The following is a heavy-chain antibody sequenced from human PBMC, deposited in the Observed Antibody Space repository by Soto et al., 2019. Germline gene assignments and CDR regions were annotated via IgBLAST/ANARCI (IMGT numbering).Heavy chain of an antibody. CDR3: ARAERPYGDYDNYYYAMDV. CDR1: GYTLTELS. V-gene: IGHV1-24*01. D-gene: IGHD4-17*01. J-gene: IGHJ6*02. CDR2: FDPEDGET. Sequence: ASVKVSCKVSGYTLTELSMHWVRQAPGKGLEWMGGFDPEDGETNYAQKFQGRVTITADESTSTAYMELSSLRSEDTAVYYCARAERPYGDYDNYYYAMDVWDQGTSVTVSS.